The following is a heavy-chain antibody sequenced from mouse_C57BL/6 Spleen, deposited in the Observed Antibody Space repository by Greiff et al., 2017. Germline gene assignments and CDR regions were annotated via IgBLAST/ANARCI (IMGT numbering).Heavy chain of an antibody. Sequence: EVHLVESGGGLVKPGGSLTLSCAASGFTFSDYGMHWVRQAPEKGLEWVAYISSGSSTIYYADTVKGRFTISRDNAKNTLFLQMTSLRSEDTAMYYCARTDDYAAWFAYWGQGTLVTVSA. V-gene: IGHV5-17*01. J-gene: IGHJ3*01. D-gene: IGHD2-4*01. CDR1: GFTFSDYG. CDR3: ARTDDYAAWFAY. CDR2: ISSGSSTI.